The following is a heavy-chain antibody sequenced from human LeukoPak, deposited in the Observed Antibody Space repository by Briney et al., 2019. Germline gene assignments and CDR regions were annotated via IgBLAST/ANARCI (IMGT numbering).Heavy chain of an antibody. V-gene: IGHV3-9*01. CDR2: IAWNSGTK. Sequence: GRSLRLSCATSGFTFSDYAMHWVRQAPGKGREWVASIAWNSGTKDYADSVKGRYTISRDNSAKSLFLQMNTLRPDDTALYFCAKASSHWYFDLWGRGTLVIVSS. CDR1: GFTFSDYA. J-gene: IGHJ2*01. CDR3: AKASSHWYFDL.